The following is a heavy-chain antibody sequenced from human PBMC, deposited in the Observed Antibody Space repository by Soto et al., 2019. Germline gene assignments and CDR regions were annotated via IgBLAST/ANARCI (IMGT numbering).Heavy chain of an antibody. D-gene: IGHD3-3*01. J-gene: IGHJ4*02. CDR2: IYWNDDK. Sequence: SGPTLVNPTQTLTLTCTFSGFSLSTSGVGVGWIRQPPGKALEWLALIYWNDDKRYSPSLKSRLTITKDTSKNQVVLTMTNMDPVDTATYYCAHRDPGYDFWSGYGMNTDFDYWGQGTLVTVSS. CDR3: AHRDPGYDFWSGYGMNTDFDY. CDR1: GFSLSTSGVG. V-gene: IGHV2-5*01.